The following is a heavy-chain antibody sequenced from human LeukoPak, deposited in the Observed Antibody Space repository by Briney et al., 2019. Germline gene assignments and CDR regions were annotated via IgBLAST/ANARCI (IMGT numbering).Heavy chain of an antibody. D-gene: IGHD3-10*01. CDR2: ISSNGGST. V-gene: IGHV3-64*01. CDR3: ARSGEYTHRGLFDY. Sequence: GGSLRLSCAASEFTFSLYAMHWVRQAPGKGLEYVSSISSNGGSTYYANSVKGRFTISRDNSKNTLYLQMGSLRAEDMAVYYCARSGEYTHRGLFDYSGPGTPVTASS. CDR1: EFTFSLYA. J-gene: IGHJ4*02.